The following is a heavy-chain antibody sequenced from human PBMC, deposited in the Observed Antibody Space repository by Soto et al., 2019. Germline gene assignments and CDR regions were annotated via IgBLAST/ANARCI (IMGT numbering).Heavy chain of an antibody. CDR2: INSDGSST. D-gene: IGHD4-4*01. J-gene: IGHJ6*03. Sequence: EVQLVESGGGLVQPGGSLRLSCAASGFTFSSYWMHWVRQAPGKGLVWVSRINSDGSSTSYADSVKGRFTISRDNAKNTLYLLMNSLRAEDTAVYYCARVTVTTTLAPIDYYYMDVWGKGTTVTVSS. CDR3: ARVTVTTTLAPIDYYYMDV. V-gene: IGHV3-74*01. CDR1: GFTFSSYW.